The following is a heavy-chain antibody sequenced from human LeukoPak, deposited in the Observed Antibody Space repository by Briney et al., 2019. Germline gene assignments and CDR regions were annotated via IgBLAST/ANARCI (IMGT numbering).Heavy chain of an antibody. CDR2: ISAYNGNT. D-gene: IGHD3-10*01. J-gene: IGHJ1*01. CDR3: ARLSQHYYGSGSFFAEYFQH. CDR1: GYTFTSYG. V-gene: IGHV1-18*01. Sequence: ASVKVSCKASGYTFTSYGISWVRQAPGQGLEWMGWISAYNGNTNYAQKLQGRVTMTTDTSTSTAYMELRSLRSDDTAVYYCARLSQHYYGSGSFFAEYFQHWGQGTLVTVSS.